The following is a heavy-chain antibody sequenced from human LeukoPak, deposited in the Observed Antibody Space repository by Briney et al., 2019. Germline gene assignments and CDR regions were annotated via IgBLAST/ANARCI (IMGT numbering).Heavy chain of an antibody. V-gene: IGHV3-7*01. CDR1: GFTFSSYW. D-gene: IGHD6-19*01. CDR2: IKEDGSIQ. Sequence: PGGPLRLSCVASGFTFSSYWMTWVRQAPGKGLEWSANIKEDGSIQYYLDSVRGRFTISRDNAKTSVYLQLNSLRADDTAVYYCARDVWTGVAVSDYWGQGTLVTVSS. CDR3: ARDVWTGVAVSDY. J-gene: IGHJ4*02.